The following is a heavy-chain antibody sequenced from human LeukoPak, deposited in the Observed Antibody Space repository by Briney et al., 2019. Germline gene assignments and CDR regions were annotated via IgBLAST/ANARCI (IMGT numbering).Heavy chain of an antibody. D-gene: IGHD6-19*01. V-gene: IGHV4-61*02. Sequence: SETLSLTCTVSGGSISSGSYYWSWIRQPAGKGLEWIGRIYTSGSTNYNPSLKSRVTISVDTSKNQFSLKLSSVTAADTAVYYCAREVADTDGAFDIWGQGTMVTVSS. CDR1: GGSISSGSYY. J-gene: IGHJ3*02. CDR2: IYTSGST. CDR3: AREVADTDGAFDI.